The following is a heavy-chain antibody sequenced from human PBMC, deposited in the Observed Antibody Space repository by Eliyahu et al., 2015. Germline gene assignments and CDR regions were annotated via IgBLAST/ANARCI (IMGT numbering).Heavy chain of an antibody. Sequence: QVQLQQSGPGLVKPSQTLSLTCAISGYRVSRNSAAWNWIRQSPSRGLEWLGRAYYRSKWYYDYAVSVKSRISINADTSKNQFSLHLNSVTPEDTAVYYCARALYGGEPTWFVWGQGTTVTVS. D-gene: IGHD3-10*02. CDR3: ARALYGGEPTWFV. CDR1: GYRVSRNSAA. V-gene: IGHV6-1*01. J-gene: IGHJ6*02. CDR2: AYYRSKWYY.